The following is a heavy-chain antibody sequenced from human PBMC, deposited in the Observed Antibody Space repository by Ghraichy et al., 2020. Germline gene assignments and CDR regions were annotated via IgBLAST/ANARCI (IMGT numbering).Heavy chain of an antibody. CDR2: INHSGST. Sequence: SETLSLTCAVYGGSFSGYYWSWIRQPPGKGLEWIGEINHSGSTNYNPSLKSRVTISVDTSKNQFSLKLSSVTAADTAVYYCASWIAAAGTEGGDYWGQGTLVTVSS. D-gene: IGHD6-13*01. CDR3: ASWIAAAGTEGGDY. CDR1: GGSFSGYY. V-gene: IGHV4-34*01. J-gene: IGHJ4*02.